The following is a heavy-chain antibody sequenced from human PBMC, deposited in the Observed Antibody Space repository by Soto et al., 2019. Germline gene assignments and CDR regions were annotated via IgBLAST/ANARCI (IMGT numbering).Heavy chain of an antibody. V-gene: IGHV4-31*03. CDR2: IYYSGST. Sequence: PSETLSLTCTVSGGSISSGGYYWSWIRQHPGKGLEWIGYIYYSGSTYYNPSLKSRVTISVDTSKNQFSLKLSSVTAADTAAYYCARWTNKGYYFDYWGQGTLVTVSS. CDR1: GGSISSGGYY. CDR3: ARWTNKGYYFDY. J-gene: IGHJ4*02. D-gene: IGHD2-15*01.